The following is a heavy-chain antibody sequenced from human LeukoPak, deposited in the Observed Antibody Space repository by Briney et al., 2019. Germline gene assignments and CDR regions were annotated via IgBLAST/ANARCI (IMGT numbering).Heavy chain of an antibody. CDR2: ISSTGITT. J-gene: IGHJ4*02. CDR1: GFIFTPYE. CDR3: VRNWNDVFDH. Sequence: TGGSLRLSCAASGFIFTPYEMNWVRQAPGKGLEWVSYISSTGITTYYADSVKGRFTVSRDNAKNSLFLQMNSLRGEDTAVYYCVRNWNDVFDHWGQGTLVTVSS. V-gene: IGHV3-48*03. D-gene: IGHD1-20*01.